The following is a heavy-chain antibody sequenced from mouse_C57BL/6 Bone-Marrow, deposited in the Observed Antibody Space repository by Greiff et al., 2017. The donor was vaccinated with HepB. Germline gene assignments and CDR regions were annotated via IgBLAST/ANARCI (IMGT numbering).Heavy chain of an antibody. CDR2: IDPNSGGT. J-gene: IGHJ4*01. V-gene: IGHV1-72*01. Sequence: QVHVKQPGAELVKPGASVKLSCKASGYTFTSYWMHWVKQRPGRGLEWIGRIDPNSGGTKYNEKFKSKATLTVDKPSSTAYMQLSSLTSEDSAVYYCARSAMITTGYYYAMDYWGQGTSVTVSS. CDR3: ARSAMITTGYYYAMDY. D-gene: IGHD2-4*01. CDR1: GYTFTSYW.